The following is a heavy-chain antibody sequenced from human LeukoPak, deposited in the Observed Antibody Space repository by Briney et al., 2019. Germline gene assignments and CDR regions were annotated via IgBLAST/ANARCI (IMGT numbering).Heavy chain of an antibody. CDR1: GFTFYDFA. CDR2: ISGDGGST. Sequence: SGGYLRLSCAASGFTFYDFAMHWVGHAPGLGLEWVSLISGDGGSTYYTDPVKGRFTISRDNSKNSLYLQMNSLRTEDTALYYCAKDRRWLQSGAFDIWGQGTMVTVSS. D-gene: IGHD5-24*01. V-gene: IGHV3-43*02. CDR3: AKDRRWLQSGAFDI. J-gene: IGHJ3*02.